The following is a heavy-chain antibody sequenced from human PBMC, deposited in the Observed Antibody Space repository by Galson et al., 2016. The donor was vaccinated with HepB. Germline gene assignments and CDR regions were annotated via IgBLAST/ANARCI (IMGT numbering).Heavy chain of an antibody. CDR1: GFNFSGYA. V-gene: IGHV3-23*01. Sequence: SLRLSCAASGFNFSGYAMGWVRQAPGKGLEWVSAISVSPSRNYDVESLKGRFTISRDNSKNTLYLHMSSLRAEDTAVYHCVKGLAEADHWGQGTLVTVSS. CDR3: VKGLAEADH. J-gene: IGHJ4*02. CDR2: ISVSPSRN.